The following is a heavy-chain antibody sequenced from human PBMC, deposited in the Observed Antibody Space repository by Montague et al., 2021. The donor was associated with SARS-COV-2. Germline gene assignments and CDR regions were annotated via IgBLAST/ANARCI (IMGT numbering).Heavy chain of an antibody. J-gene: IGHJ4*02. D-gene: IGHD3-9*01. Sequence: SLRLSCAASGFTFSGSPMSWVRQAPGKGLEWVSVIHSAGSRSYYGDSVEGRFTISRDNSKNTLFLQMNNLRAEDTAVYYCAKVGGIMAGYSIVNLDHWGQGTLVIVSS. CDR1: GFTFSGSP. V-gene: IGHV3-23*03. CDR2: IHSAGSRS. CDR3: AKVGGIMAGYSIVNLDH.